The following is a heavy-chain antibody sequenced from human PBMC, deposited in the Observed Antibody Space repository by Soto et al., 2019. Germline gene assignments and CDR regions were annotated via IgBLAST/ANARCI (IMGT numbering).Heavy chain of an antibody. CDR2: IIPIFGTA. V-gene: IGHV1-69*13. D-gene: IGHD3-3*01. Sequence: SVKVSCKASGGTFSSYAISWVRQAPGQGLEWMGEIIPIFGTANYAQKFQGRVTITADESTSTAYMELSSLRSEDTAVYYCARANPGIFGVAPPFDPWGQGTLVTVSS. CDR1: GGTFSSYA. CDR3: ARANPGIFGVAPPFDP. J-gene: IGHJ5*02.